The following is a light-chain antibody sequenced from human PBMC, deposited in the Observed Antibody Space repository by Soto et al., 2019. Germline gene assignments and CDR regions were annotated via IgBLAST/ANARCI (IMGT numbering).Light chain of an antibody. CDR2: EVT. CDR1: SSDVGIYDY. Sequence: QSALTQPASVSGSPGQSITISCTGTSSDVGIYDYVSWYQQHPGKAPKLMIYEVTHRPSGVSHRFSGSKSGNTASLTISGLQAEDEADYYCGSYTTSNTRVFGAGTKLTVL. V-gene: IGLV2-14*01. J-gene: IGLJ1*01. CDR3: GSYTTSNTRV.